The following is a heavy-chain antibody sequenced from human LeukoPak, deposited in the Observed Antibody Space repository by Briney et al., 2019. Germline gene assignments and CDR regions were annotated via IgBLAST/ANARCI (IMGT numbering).Heavy chain of an antibody. CDR1: GFTFSTYA. J-gene: IGHJ6*02. D-gene: IGHD3-10*01. Sequence: GGSLRLSCVASGFTFSTYAMIWVRQPPGKGLEWVSAVSDGGGNTYYADSVKGRFTISRDNSKNTVYLQMNSLRAEDTAVYYCAKVSGRIQIWPQPFGDGMDVWGQGTTVTVSS. CDR3: AKVSGRIQIWPQPFGDGMDV. CDR2: VSDGGGNT. V-gene: IGHV3-23*01.